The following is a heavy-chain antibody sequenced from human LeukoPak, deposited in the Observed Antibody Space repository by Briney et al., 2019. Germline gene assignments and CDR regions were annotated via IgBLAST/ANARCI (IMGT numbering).Heavy chain of an antibody. CDR3: ARAGMARINWFDP. J-gene: IGHJ5*02. V-gene: IGHV1-69*01. D-gene: IGHD1-14*01. CDR1: GGTFSSYA. CDR2: IIPIFGTA. Sequence: GGSLRLSCAAPGGTFSSYAISWVRQAPGQGLEWMGGIIPIFGTANYAQKFQGRVTITADESTSTAYMELSSLRSEDTAVYYCARAGMARINWFDPWGQGTLVTVSS.